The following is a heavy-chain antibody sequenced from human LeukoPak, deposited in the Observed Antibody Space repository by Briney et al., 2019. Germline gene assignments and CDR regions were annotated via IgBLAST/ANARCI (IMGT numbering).Heavy chain of an antibody. CDR3: AKDPLVVAVTYYFDY. CDR1: GFTFSNYA. V-gene: IGHV3-23*01. J-gene: IGHJ4*02. D-gene: IGHD2-15*01. Sequence: GGSLRLSCATSGFTFSNYALSWVRQAPGKGLEWVSAISGTGSNTYYADSVKGRFTISRDNSKNTLYLQMNSLRAEDTAVYYCAKDPLVVAVTYYFDYWGQGTLVTVSS. CDR2: ISGTGSNT.